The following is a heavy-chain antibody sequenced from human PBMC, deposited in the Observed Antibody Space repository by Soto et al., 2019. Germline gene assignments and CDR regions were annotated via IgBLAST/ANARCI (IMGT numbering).Heavy chain of an antibody. J-gene: IGHJ4*02. CDR1: GASLRSCYSY. D-gene: IGHD4-17*01. CDR3: VGTGTTDDY. CDR2: IYNSGGS. V-gene: IGHV4-30-4*02. Sequence: ASETLSPTCRVSGASLRSCYSYWGCIRQAPGKGLEWIGYIYNSGGSYYNPSLKGRLTISIDTSKNQFSLKLNSVTAADTAIYYCVGTGTTDDYWGRGTLVTSPQ.